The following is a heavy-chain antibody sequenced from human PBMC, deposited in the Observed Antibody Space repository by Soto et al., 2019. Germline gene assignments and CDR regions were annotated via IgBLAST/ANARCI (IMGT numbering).Heavy chain of an antibody. CDR2: ISGSGGST. D-gene: IGHD2-2*01. CDR1: GVTCISYA. CDR3: AKDIVVVPAAMVWFDP. J-gene: IGHJ5*02. Sequence: VGSLRLSCAASGVTCISYAMSWVRQAPGKGLEWVSAISGSGGSTYYADSVKGRFTISRDNSKNTLYLQMNSLRAEDTAVYYCAKDIVVVPAAMVWFDPWGQGTLVTVS. V-gene: IGHV3-23*01.